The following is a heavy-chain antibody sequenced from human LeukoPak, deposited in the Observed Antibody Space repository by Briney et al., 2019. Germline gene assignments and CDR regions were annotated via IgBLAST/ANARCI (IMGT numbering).Heavy chain of an antibody. D-gene: IGHD2-2*01. CDR3: AKEGTAQISTWYDN. Sequence: GGSLRLSCAGAGFTFSNYGMHWVRQAPGKGLEWLAVISYEGRTMYYADSVKGRFTISRDNSRNTLFRQVNSLSPDDTAVYYCAKEGTAQISTWYDNWGQGTLVTVSS. V-gene: IGHV3-30*18. J-gene: IGHJ4*02. CDR2: ISYEGRTM. CDR1: GFTFSNYG.